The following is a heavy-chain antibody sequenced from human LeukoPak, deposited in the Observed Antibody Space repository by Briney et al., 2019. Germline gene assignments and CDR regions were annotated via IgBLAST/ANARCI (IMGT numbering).Heavy chain of an antibody. D-gene: IGHD2-15*01. CDR1: GFTVSSNH. J-gene: IGHJ4*02. CDR3: AKEGSTDSSFDY. V-gene: IGHV3-53*01. CDR2: IYSGGST. Sequence: GGSLRLSCAASGFTVSSNHMSWVRQAPGKGLEWVSVIYSGGSTYYADSVKGRFTISRDNSKNTVYLQMNSLRADDTAVYYCAKEGSTDSSFDYWGQGTLVTVSS.